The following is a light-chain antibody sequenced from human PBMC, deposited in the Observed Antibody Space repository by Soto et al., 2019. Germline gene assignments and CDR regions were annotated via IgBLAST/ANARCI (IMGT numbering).Light chain of an antibody. CDR1: SSDVGGYNY. J-gene: IGLJ1*01. CDR2: DVS. CDR3: SSYTSSSTLDV. V-gene: IGLV2-14*01. Sequence: QSVLAHPASVSGSPGQSITISCTGTSSDVGGYNYVPCYQPHPGKAPKLMIYDVSNRPSGVSNRFSGSKSGTTASLTISGLQAEDEADYSCSSYTSSSTLDVFGXGTKVTV.